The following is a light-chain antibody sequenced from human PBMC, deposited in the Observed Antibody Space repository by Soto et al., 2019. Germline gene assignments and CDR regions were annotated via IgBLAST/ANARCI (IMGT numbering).Light chain of an antibody. J-gene: IGLJ3*02. CDR2: EGT. CDR3: CSYGDFRTSWV. Sequence: QSVLTQPASVSGSPGQSITISCSGTSSDVGSDYLVSWYQQHPGTAPELIIYEGTKRPSGVSDRFSGSRSGNTASLTISGLQTEDEGDYFCCSYGDFRTSWVFGGGTKVTVL. CDR1: SSDVGSDYL. V-gene: IGLV2-23*01.